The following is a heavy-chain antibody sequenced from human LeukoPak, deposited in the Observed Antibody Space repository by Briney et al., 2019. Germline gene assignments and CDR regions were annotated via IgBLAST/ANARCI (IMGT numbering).Heavy chain of an antibody. D-gene: IGHD6-6*01. J-gene: IGHJ4*02. V-gene: IGHV1-2*02. CDR2: INPNSGGT. Sequence: AASVKVSCKASGYTFTGYYMHWVRQAPGQGLEWMGWINPNSGGTNYAQKFQGRVTMTRDTSISTAYMELSRLRSDDTAVYYCARGARGIAAPPVLDYWGQGTLVTVSS. CDR1: GYTFTGYY. CDR3: ARGARGIAAPPVLDY.